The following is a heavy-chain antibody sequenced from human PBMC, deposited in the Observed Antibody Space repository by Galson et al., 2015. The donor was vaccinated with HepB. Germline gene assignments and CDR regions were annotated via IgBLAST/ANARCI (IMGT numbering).Heavy chain of an antibody. J-gene: IGHJ4*02. D-gene: IGHD6-6*01. CDR2: IYPGDSDT. CDR3: ARIAARKNSVVEPGDY. Sequence: QSGAEVKKPGESLKISCKGSGYSFTNYWIGWVRQMAGKGLEWMGFIYPGDSDTRYSPSFQGQVVISADKSISTAYLQWSSLKASDTAMYYCARIAARKNSVVEPGDYWGQGTLVTVSS. V-gene: IGHV5-51*03. CDR1: GYSFTNYW.